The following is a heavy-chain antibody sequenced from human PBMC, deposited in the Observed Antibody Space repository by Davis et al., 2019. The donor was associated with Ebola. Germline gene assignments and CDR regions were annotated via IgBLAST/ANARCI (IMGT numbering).Heavy chain of an antibody. CDR2: IIPIFGTA. V-gene: IGHV1-69*13. D-gene: IGHD3-22*01. CDR1: GGTFSSYA. J-gene: IGHJ5*02. CDR3: ARDPGYYDSSGYWNP. Sequence: AASVKVSCKASGGTFSSYAISWVRQAPGQGLEWMGGIIPIFGTANYAQKFQGRVTITADESTSTAYMELSSLRSEDTAVYYCARDPGYYDSSGYWNPWGQGTLVTVSS.